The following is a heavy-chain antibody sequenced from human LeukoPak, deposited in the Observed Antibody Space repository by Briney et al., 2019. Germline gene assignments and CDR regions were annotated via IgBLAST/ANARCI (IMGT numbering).Heavy chain of an antibody. CDR1: GFSFRSYS. J-gene: IGHJ4*02. D-gene: IGHD1-26*01. CDR2: IYSGGST. Sequence: GGSLRLSCAASGFSFRSYSMNWVRQAPGKGLEWVSVIYSGGSTYYADSVKGRFTISRDNSKNTLYLQMNSLRVEDTAVYYCARDRGSTEFDYWGQGTLVTVSS. V-gene: IGHV3-53*01. CDR3: ARDRGSTEFDY.